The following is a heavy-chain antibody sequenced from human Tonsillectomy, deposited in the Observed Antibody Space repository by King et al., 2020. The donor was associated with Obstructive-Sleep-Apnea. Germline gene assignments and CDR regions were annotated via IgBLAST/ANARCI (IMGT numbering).Heavy chain of an antibody. J-gene: IGHJ4*02. CDR1: GFTFSSYA. CDR3: VKTRAKYSSSPQGDY. Sequence: QLVQAGGGLVQPGGSLRLSCSASGFTFSSYAMHWVRQAPGKGREYVSAFSSNGGSTYYAVSVQGRFTISRDNSKNTLYLQMSSLRAEDTAGYYCVKTRAKYSSSPQGDYWGQGTLVTVSS. V-gene: IGHV3-64D*06. CDR2: FSSNGGST. D-gene: IGHD6-6*01.